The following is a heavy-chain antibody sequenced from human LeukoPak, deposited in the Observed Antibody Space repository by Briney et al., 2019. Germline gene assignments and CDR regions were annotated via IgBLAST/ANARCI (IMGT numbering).Heavy chain of an antibody. D-gene: IGHD3-9*01. V-gene: IGHV4-39*01. Sequence: SETLSLTCTVSGGAISSRSSSYHWGWIRQSPGKGLEWVGSLHYSGDTYYNPSLQSRVTISGDTSKNQFSLNLPSVTAADTALYFCASDNYWGQGNLVTVSS. J-gene: IGHJ4*02. CDR2: LHYSGDT. CDR3: ASDNY. CDR1: GGAISSRSSSYH.